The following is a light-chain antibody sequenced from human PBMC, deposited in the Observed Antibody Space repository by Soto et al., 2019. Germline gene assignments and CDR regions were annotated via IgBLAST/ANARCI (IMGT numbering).Light chain of an antibody. V-gene: IGKV1-39*01. J-gene: IGKJ1*01. Sequence: DIQMTQSPSSLSASVGDRVTITCRASQSISSYLNWYQQKPGKAPKLLIYAASSLQSGVPSRFSGSGSGTDFTLTISSLQPEDFATYYCQQSYSTSPTFGQGTKVDI. CDR3: QQSYSTSPT. CDR2: AAS. CDR1: QSISSY.